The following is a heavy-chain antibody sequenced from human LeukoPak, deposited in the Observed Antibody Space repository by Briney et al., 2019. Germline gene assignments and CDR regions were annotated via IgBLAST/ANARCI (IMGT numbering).Heavy chain of an antibody. V-gene: IGHV1-69*13. CDR1: GGTFSSYA. CDR2: IIPIFGTA. J-gene: IGHJ4*02. CDR3: ARRFGYSGYDAPYFDY. D-gene: IGHD5-12*01. Sequence: SVKVSCKASGGTFSSYAISWVRQAPGQGLEWMGGIIPIFGTANYAQKFQGRVTITADESTSTAYMELSSLRSEDTAVYYCARRFGYSGYDAPYFDYWGQGTLVTVSS.